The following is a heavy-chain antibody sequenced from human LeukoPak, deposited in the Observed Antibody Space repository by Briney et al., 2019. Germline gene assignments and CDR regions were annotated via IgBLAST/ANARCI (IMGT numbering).Heavy chain of an antibody. CDR3: AREWVSEWLVQGFDY. J-gene: IGHJ4*02. CDR2: ISYDGSNK. Sequence: PGGSLRLSCAASGFTFSSYAMHWVRQAPGKGLEWVAVISYDGSNKYYADSVKGRFTISRDNSKNTLYLQMNSLRAEDTAVYYCAREWVSEWLVQGFDYWGQGTLVTVSS. D-gene: IGHD6-19*01. V-gene: IGHV3-30-3*01. CDR1: GFTFSSYA.